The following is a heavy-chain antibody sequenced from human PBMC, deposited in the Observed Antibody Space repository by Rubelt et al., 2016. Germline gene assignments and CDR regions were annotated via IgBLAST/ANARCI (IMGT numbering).Heavy chain of an antibody. CDR2: IYYSGST. J-gene: IGHJ3*02. Sequence: QVQLQESGPGLVKPSQTLSLTCTVSGGSISSGGYYWSWIRQHPGKGLEWIGYIYYSGSTYYNPSLKSRVAISVDTSKNQFSLKLSSVTAADTAVYYCARVMLDTTGLRPSDIWGQGTVVSVSS. CDR1: GGSISSGGYY. V-gene: IGHV4-31*03. D-gene: IGHD5-18*01. CDR3: ARVMLDTTGLRPSDI.